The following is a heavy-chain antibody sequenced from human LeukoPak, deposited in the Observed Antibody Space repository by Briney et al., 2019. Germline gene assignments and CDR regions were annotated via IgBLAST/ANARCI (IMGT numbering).Heavy chain of an antibody. D-gene: IGHD6-19*01. CDR2: ISSTDAGT. CDR1: GFSLSSYA. CDR3: AKFSVGQWLVWYFDY. J-gene: IGHJ4*02. Sequence: PGGSLRPSCAASGFSLSSYAMSWVRQAPGKGLEWVSAISSTDAGTYHADSVRGRFTISRDSSKNTLYLQMNSLRAEDAAVYYCAKFSVGQWLVWYFDYWGQGTLVTVSS. V-gene: IGHV3-23*01.